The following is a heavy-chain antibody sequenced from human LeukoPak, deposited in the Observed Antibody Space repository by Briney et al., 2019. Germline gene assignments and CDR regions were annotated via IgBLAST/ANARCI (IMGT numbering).Heavy chain of an antibody. D-gene: IGHD3-22*01. CDR3: ARGGDSSGYSAEYFQH. CDR1: GGTFSSYA. CDR2: IIPIFGTA. Sequence: ASVKVSCKASGGTFSSYAISWVRQAPGQGLEWMGGIIPIFGTANYAQKFQGRVTITPDESTSTAYMELSSLRSEDTAVYYCARGGDSSGYSAEYFQHWGQGTLVTVSS. V-gene: IGHV1-69*13. J-gene: IGHJ1*01.